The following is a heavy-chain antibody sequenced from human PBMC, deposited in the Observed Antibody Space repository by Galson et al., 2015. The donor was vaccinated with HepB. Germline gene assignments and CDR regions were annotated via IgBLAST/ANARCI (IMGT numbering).Heavy chain of an antibody. V-gene: IGHV3-48*01. CDR3: ARARSGWSRGGYFDL. D-gene: IGHD6-19*01. J-gene: IGHJ2*01. Sequence: SLRLSCAASGFTFSTYSMNWVRQAPGKGLEWVSYISSSSSTIYYADSVKGRFTISRDNAKNSLYLQMNSLRAEDTAVYYCARARSGWSRGGYFDLWGRGTLVTVSS. CDR1: GFTFSTYS. CDR2: ISSSSSTI.